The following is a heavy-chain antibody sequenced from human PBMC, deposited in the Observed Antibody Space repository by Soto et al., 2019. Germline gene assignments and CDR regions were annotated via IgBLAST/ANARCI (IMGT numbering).Heavy chain of an antibody. J-gene: IGHJ3*02. CDR1: GFRFNDYY. Sequence: GGSLRLSCAAAGFRFNDYYMTWIRQAPGKGLEWVSYISSGSSTIYYAHSVKGRFTISRDNAKNSLYLQMNSLKTEDTAVYYCTTDEIVNPPWAFDIWGQGTMVTVSS. CDR3: TTDEIVNPPWAFDI. V-gene: IGHV3-11*01. D-gene: IGHD3-22*01. CDR2: ISSGSSTI.